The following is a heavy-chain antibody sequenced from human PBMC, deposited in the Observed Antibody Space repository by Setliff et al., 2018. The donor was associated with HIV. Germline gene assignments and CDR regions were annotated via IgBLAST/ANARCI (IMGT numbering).Heavy chain of an antibody. CDR3: ARMYSGYDWSPAGARTRYFDY. CDR1: GYSISSGYY. J-gene: IGHJ4*02. Sequence: SETLSLTCAVSGYSISSGYYWGWIRQPPGKGLEWIGSIYHSGSPYYNPSLKSRVTISVDTSKNQFSLKLSSVTAADTAVYYCARMYSGYDWSPAGARTRYFDYWGQGTLVTVSS. CDR2: IYHSGSP. D-gene: IGHD5-12*01. V-gene: IGHV4-38-2*01.